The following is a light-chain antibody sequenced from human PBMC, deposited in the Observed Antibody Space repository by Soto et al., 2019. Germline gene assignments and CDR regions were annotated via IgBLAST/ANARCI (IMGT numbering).Light chain of an antibody. V-gene: IGLV2-14*01. CDR2: EVR. Sequence: QSALTQPASVSGSRGQSITISCTGTSSDIGGYDYVSWYQQRPGKAPKLMIYEVRYRPSGVSNRFSGSKSGNTASLTISGLQSEDEADYYCCSYTRTSNHYFFGSGTKLTVL. CDR3: CSYTRTSNHYF. CDR1: SSDIGGYDY. J-gene: IGLJ1*01.